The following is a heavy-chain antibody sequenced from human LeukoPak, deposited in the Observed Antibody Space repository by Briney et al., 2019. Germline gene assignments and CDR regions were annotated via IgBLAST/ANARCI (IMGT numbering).Heavy chain of an antibody. CDR1: GFTFSSYG. D-gene: IGHD6-13*01. CDR2: IWYDGSNK. Sequence: PGGSLRLSCAASGFTFSSYGMHWVRQAPGKGLEWVAVIWYDGSNKYYADSVKGRFTISRDNSKNTLYLQMNSLRAEDTAVYYCARDPGRAAAAGTDHYYGMDVWGQGTTVTVSS. CDR3: ARDPGRAAAAGTDHYYGMDV. V-gene: IGHV3-33*01. J-gene: IGHJ6*02.